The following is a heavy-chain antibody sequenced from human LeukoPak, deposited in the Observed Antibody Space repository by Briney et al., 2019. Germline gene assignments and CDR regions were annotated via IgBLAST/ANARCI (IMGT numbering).Heavy chain of an antibody. CDR2: INWNGGST. CDR3: ARRDIVVVPASILGAFDI. J-gene: IGHJ3*02. D-gene: IGHD2-2*02. V-gene: IGHV3-20*04. Sequence: GGSLRLSCAASGFTFSSYEMNWVRQAPGKGLEWVSGINWNGGSTGYADSVKGRFTISRDNAKNSLYLQMNSLRAEDTALYYCARRDIVVVPASILGAFDIWGQGTMVTVSS. CDR1: GFTFSSYE.